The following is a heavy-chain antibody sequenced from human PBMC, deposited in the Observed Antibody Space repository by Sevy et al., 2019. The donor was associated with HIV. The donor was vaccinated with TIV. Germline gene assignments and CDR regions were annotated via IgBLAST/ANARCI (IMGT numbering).Heavy chain of an antibody. Sequence: SETLSLTCTVSGGSISSYYWSWIRQPPGKGLEWIGYIYYSGSTNYNPSLKSRVTISVDTSKNQFSLKLSSVTAADTAVYYCARHGKEDSFDPWGQGTLVTVSS. CDR3: ARHGKEDSFDP. J-gene: IGHJ5*02. CDR1: GGSISSYY. V-gene: IGHV4-59*08. D-gene: IGHD1-26*01. CDR2: IYYSGST.